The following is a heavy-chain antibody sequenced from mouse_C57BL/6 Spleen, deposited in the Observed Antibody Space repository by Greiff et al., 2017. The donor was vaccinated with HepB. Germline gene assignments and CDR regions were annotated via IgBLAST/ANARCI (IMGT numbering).Heavy chain of an antibody. J-gene: IGHJ3*01. CDR3: TTPYYGSSLAY. V-gene: IGHV14-4*01. D-gene: IGHD1-1*01. CDR1: GFNIKDDY. Sequence: VQLKQSGAELVRPGASVKLSCTASGFNIKDDYMHWVKQRPEQGLEWIGWIDPENGDTEYASKFQGKATITADTSSNTAYLQLSSLTSEDTAVYYCTTPYYGSSLAYWGQGTLVTVSA. CDR2: IDPENGDT.